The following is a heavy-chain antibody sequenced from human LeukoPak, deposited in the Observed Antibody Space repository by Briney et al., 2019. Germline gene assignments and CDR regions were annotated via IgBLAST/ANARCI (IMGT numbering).Heavy chain of an antibody. CDR2: ISYDGSNK. D-gene: IGHD6-13*01. CDR3: AAPGGSSTGRFDY. V-gene: IGHV3-30-3*01. CDR1: GSTFSSYA. Sequence: GGSLRLSCAASGSTFSSYAMHWVRQAPGKGLEWVAVISYDGSNKYYADSVKGRFTISRDNSKNTLYLQMNSLRAEDTAVYYCAAPGGSSTGRFDYWGQGTLVTVSS. J-gene: IGHJ4*02.